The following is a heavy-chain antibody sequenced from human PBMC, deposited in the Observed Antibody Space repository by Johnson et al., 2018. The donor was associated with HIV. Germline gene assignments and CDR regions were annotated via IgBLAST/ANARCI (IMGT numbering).Heavy chain of an antibody. Sequence: EVQLVESGGGVVQPGRSLRLSCAASGFTFSSYAMHWVRQAPGKGLEWVSYISTSGSNIYYADSVMGRFTISRDNAKNSLYLQMSSLRAEDTAIYYCARDSGKWSGVRFAFDIWGQGTMVTVSS. CDR3: ARDSGKWSGVRFAFDI. V-gene: IGHV3-48*03. CDR2: ISTSGSNI. CDR1: GFTFSSYA. D-gene: IGHD3-10*01. J-gene: IGHJ3*02.